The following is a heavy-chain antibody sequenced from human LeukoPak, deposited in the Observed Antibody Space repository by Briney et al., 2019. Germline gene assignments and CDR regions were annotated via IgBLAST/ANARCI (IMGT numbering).Heavy chain of an antibody. Sequence: ASVKVSCKASGYTFTSYGISWVRQAPGQGLEWMGWINPNSGGTNYAQKFQGRVTMTRDTSSSTAYMELSRLRSDDTAVYYCAGGFDEYCGGDCYLWYFDYWGQGTLVTVSS. CDR1: GYTFTSYG. CDR3: AGGFDEYCGGDCYLWYFDY. V-gene: IGHV1-2*02. D-gene: IGHD2-21*02. CDR2: INPNSGGT. J-gene: IGHJ4*02.